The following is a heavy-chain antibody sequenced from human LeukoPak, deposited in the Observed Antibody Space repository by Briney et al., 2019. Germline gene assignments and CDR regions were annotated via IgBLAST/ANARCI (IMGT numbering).Heavy chain of an antibody. CDR3: AWYGVTHGLDV. J-gene: IGHJ6*02. D-gene: IGHD3-10*01. V-gene: IGHV3-7*01. CDR1: GFSLSNYW. CDR2: INQDGSEK. Sequence: GGSLRLSCAASGFSLSNYWMSWVRQAPGKGLEWVANINQDGSEKYYVDSVMGPFNIPKDNAKNSVYLQTNSLRPEDTAIYYCAWYGVTHGLDVWGQGTTVTVSS.